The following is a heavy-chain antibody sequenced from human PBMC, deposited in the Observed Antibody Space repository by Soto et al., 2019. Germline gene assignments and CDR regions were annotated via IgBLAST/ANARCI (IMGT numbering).Heavy chain of an antibody. CDR2: ISGSGGST. CDR1: GFTFSSYA. CDR3: AKSPTGSYDVNWFDP. D-gene: IGHD1-26*01. V-gene: IGHV3-23*01. Sequence: PGVSLRLSCAASGFTFSSYAMSWVRQAPGKGLEWVSAISGSGGSTYYADSVKGRFTISRDNSKNTLYLQMNSLRAEDTAVYYCAKSPTGSYDVNWFDPWGQGTLVTVSS. J-gene: IGHJ5*02.